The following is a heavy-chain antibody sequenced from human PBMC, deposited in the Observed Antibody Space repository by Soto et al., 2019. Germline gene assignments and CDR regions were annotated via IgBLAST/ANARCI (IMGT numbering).Heavy chain of an antibody. J-gene: IGHJ5*02. CDR3: AKDLYGAGWYNYFDP. CDR1: GFTFSTTG. D-gene: IGHD6-19*01. Sequence: QVHLVESGGSVVQPGRSLRLSCAASGFTFSTTGMHWVRQAPGKGLEWVAMISHDGGDKHYTDSVKGRFTISRDTSKNTLYLQMNSLRPEDTAMYHCAKDLYGAGWYNYFDPWGQGTLVTVSS. CDR2: ISHDGGDK. V-gene: IGHV3-30*18.